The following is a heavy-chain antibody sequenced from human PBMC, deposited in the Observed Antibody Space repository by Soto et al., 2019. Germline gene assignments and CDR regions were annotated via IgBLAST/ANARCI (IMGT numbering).Heavy chain of an antibody. D-gene: IGHD1-26*01. Sequence: QVQLVESGGGVVQPGRSLRLSWAASGFTFSSYAMHWVRQAPGKGLEWVAVISYDGSNKYYADSVKGRFTISRDNSKNTLYLQMNSLRAEDTAVYYCARDPTSIVGATATYAFDIWGQGTMVTVSS. V-gene: IGHV3-30-3*01. CDR3: ARDPTSIVGATATYAFDI. CDR2: ISYDGSNK. J-gene: IGHJ3*02. CDR1: GFTFSSYA.